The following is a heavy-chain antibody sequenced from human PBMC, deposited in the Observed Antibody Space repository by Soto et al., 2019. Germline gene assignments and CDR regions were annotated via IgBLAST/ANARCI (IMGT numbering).Heavy chain of an antibody. D-gene: IGHD2-8*01. V-gene: IGHV3-30*18. CDR2: ISNDGSTQ. J-gene: IGHJ4*02. CDR1: GFTFSNYG. Sequence: QVQVVESGGDAVQPGRSLRLSCAASGFTFSNYGMHWVRQAPGKGLEWVAVISNDGSTQYYGDSVKGRFTISRDNSKSTVYLQRNSLREEDTAVYFCAKSTLYCTNGVCFVLDYWGQGTLVTVSS. CDR3: AKSTLYCTNGVCFVLDY.